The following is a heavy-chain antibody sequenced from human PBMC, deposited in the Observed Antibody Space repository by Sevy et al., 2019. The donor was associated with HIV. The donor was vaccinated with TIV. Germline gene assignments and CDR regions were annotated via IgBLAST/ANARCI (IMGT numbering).Heavy chain of an antibody. Sequence: ASVKVSCKVSGYTLTELSMHWVRQAPGKGLEWMGGFDPEDGETIYAQKFQGRVTMTADTSTDTAYMELSSLRSEDTAVYYCATDRECSSTSCYPAFDIWGQGTMVTVSS. V-gene: IGHV1-24*01. J-gene: IGHJ3*02. CDR3: ATDRECSSTSCYPAFDI. CDR2: FDPEDGET. CDR1: GYTLTELS. D-gene: IGHD2-2*01.